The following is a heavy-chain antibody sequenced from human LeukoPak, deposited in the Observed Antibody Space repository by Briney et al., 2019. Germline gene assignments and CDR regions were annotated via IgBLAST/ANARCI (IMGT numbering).Heavy chain of an antibody. D-gene: IGHD5-12*01. V-gene: IGHV3-21*01. Sequence: GGSLRLSCAASGFTFSTYSMNWVRQAPGKGLEWVSFISSSGSYIYYADSVKGRFTISRDNAKNSLYLQMNSLRAEDTAVYYCARDPWTNSDYDGFDYWGQGTLVTVSS. CDR2: ISSSGSYI. CDR1: GFTFSTYS. J-gene: IGHJ4*02. CDR3: ARDPWTNSDYDGFDY.